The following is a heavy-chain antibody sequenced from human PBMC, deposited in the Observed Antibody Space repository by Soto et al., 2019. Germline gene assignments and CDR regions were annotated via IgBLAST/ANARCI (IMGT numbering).Heavy chain of an antibody. Sequence: GGSLRLSCAASGFTFSSYGMHWVRQAPGKGLEWVAVISYDGSNKYYADFVKGRFTISRDNSKNTLYLQMNSLRAEDTAVYYCATRARMPKFDYWGQGTLVTVSS. CDR2: ISYDGSNK. CDR3: ATRARMPKFDY. J-gene: IGHJ4*02. CDR1: GFTFSSYG. D-gene: IGHD2-2*01. V-gene: IGHV3-30*03.